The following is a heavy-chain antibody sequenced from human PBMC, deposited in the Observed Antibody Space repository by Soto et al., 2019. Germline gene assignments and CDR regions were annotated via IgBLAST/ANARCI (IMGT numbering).Heavy chain of an antibody. CDR2: INAGNGNT. V-gene: IGHV1-3*01. Sequence: ASVKVSCKASGYTFTSYAMHWVRQAPGQRLEWMGWINAGNGNTKYSQKFQGRVTITRDTSASTAYMELSSLRSEDTAVYYCARDHLGMYYFDYWGQGTLVTVSS. CDR3: ARDHLGMYYFDY. J-gene: IGHJ4*02. CDR1: GYTFTSYA. D-gene: IGHD7-27*01.